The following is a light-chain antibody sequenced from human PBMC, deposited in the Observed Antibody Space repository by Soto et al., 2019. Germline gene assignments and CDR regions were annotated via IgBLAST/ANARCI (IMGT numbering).Light chain of an antibody. J-gene: IGKJ3*01. CDR3: HQYGSSPFT. Sequence: EVVLTQSPATLSLSPGESATLSCRANQSVSANYLAWYQQKPGQAPRLLIYGASSRATGIPDRFSGSGSGTDLTLTISRLEPEDFAVFYCHQYGSSPFTFGPGTKVDIK. CDR1: QSVSANY. CDR2: GAS. V-gene: IGKV3-20*01.